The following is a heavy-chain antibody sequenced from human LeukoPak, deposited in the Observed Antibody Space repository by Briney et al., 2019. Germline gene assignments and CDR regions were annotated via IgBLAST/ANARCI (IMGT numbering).Heavy chain of an antibody. Sequence: ASVKVSCKVSGYTLTELSMHWVRQAPGKGLEWMGGFDPEDGETIYAQKFQGRVTMTEDASTDTAYMELSSLRSEDTAVYYCATGDPGSWYYFDYWGQGTLVTVSS. J-gene: IGHJ4*02. CDR3: ATGDPGSWYYFDY. CDR1: GYTLTELS. D-gene: IGHD6-13*01. V-gene: IGHV1-24*01. CDR2: FDPEDGET.